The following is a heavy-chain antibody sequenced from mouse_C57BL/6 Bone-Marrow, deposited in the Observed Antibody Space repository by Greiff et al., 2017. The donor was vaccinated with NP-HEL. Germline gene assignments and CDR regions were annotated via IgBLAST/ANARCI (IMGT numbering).Heavy chain of an antibody. CDR1: GFTFSDYY. J-gene: IGHJ3*01. V-gene: IGHV5-12*01. Sequence: EVKLMESGGGLVQPGGSLKLSCAASGFTFSDYYMYWVRQTPEKRLEWVAYISNGGGSTYYPDTVKGRFTISRDNAKNTLYLQMSRLKSEDTAMYYCARPYGSSYVGFAYWGQGTLVTVSA. D-gene: IGHD1-1*01. CDR2: ISNGGGST. CDR3: ARPYGSSYVGFAY.